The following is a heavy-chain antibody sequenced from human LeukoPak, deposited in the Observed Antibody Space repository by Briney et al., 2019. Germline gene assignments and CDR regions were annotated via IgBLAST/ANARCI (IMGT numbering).Heavy chain of an antibody. CDR2: INTGSTYT. V-gene: IGHV3-11*05. Sequence: PGGPLRLSCAASGFTFSDYYMTWIRQAPGKGLEWLSYINTGSTYTNYANSVKGRFTISRDNAKNSLYLQLNSLRAEDTAVYYCTREDNWYFDLWGRGTLVTVSS. CDR3: TREDNWYFDL. CDR1: GFTFSDYY. J-gene: IGHJ2*01.